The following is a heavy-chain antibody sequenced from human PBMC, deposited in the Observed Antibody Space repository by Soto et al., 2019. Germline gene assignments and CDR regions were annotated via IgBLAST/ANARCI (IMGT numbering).Heavy chain of an antibody. V-gene: IGHV3-30-3*01. Sequence: SCKDSGYTFTTYAIHWVRRAPGKGLEWVAIVSYDGSNEYYADSVKGRFTISRDNSKNSLYLQMNSLRAEDTAIYYCTRDPHALDFWGQGILVTVSS. J-gene: IGHJ4*02. CDR2: VSYDGSNE. CDR3: TRDPHALDF. CDR1: GYTFTTYA.